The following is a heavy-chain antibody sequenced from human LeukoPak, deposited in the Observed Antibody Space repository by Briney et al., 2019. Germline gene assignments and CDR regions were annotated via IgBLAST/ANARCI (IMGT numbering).Heavy chain of an antibody. J-gene: IGHJ4*02. CDR3: APTRGPYYFDY. CDR1: GFIFTDYG. Sequence: GGSLRLSCAASGFIFTDYGMHWVRQAPGKGLEWVAFIRYDGSKKYYADSVKGRFTVSRDNSKNTLYLQMNSLRAEDTAVYYCAPTRGPYYFDYWGQGTLVTVSS. V-gene: IGHV3-30*02. CDR2: IRYDGSKK.